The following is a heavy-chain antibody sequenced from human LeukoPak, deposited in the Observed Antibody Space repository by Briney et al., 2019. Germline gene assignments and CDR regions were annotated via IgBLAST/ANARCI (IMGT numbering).Heavy chain of an antibody. CDR1: GGSISSYY. Sequence: SETLSLTCTVSGGSISSYYWSWIRQPPGKGLEWIGYIYYSGSTNYNPSLKSRVTISVDTSKNQFSRKLSSVTAADTAVYYCARATRLEWLFRAYYFDYWGQGTLVTVSS. J-gene: IGHJ4*02. D-gene: IGHD3-3*01. CDR3: ARATRLEWLFRAYYFDY. CDR2: IYYSGST. V-gene: IGHV4-59*01.